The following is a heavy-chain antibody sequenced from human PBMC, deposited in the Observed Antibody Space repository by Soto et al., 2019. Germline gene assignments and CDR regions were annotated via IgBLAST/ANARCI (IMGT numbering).Heavy chain of an antibody. CDR2: ISSSANCT. Sequence: PGGSLRLSCAASGFTFSSYAMSWVRQAPGKGLEWVSAISSSANCTYYADSMKGRFTISRDNAKNTLYLQMNSLRAEDTAVYYCARESEDLTSNFDYWGQGTLVTVSS. J-gene: IGHJ4*02. CDR1: GFTFSSYA. CDR3: ARESEDLTSNFDY. V-gene: IGHV3-23*01.